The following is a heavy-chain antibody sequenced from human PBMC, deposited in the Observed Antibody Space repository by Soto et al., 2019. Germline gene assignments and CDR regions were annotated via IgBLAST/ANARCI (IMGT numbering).Heavy chain of an antibody. Sequence: EVQLLESGGGLVQPGRSLRLSCAASGFTFSSYAMNWVRQAPGKGLEWVAVISGSGASTYYADSVKGRFTISKDNSKNTLYLQMNSLRAGDTAVYYCARRRSGSDFDFWGQGTLVTVSS. CDR1: GFTFSSYA. V-gene: IGHV3-23*01. D-gene: IGHD6-19*01. CDR2: ISGSGAST. CDR3: ARRRSGSDFDF. J-gene: IGHJ4*02.